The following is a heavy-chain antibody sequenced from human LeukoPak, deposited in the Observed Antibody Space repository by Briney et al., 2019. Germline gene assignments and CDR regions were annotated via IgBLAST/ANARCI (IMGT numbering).Heavy chain of an antibody. Sequence: GGSLRLSCAASGFTFNTYWMIWVRQAPGKGLEWVANIGQGGSTKYYVDSLKGRFTISRDNAKNPLYLQMNSLRAEDTAVYYCATTGYSSSWYYFDFWGQGTLVTVSS. CDR3: ATTGYSSSWYYFDF. V-gene: IGHV3-7*01. D-gene: IGHD6-13*01. CDR2: IGQGGSTK. CDR1: GFTFNTYW. J-gene: IGHJ4*02.